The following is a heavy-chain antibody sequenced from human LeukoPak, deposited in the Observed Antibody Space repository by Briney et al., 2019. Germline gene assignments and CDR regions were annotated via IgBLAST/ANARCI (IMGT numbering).Heavy chain of an antibody. Sequence: PSETLSLTSAVYGGSFSGYYWSWIRQPPGKGLEWIGEINHSGSTNYNPSLKSRVTISVDTSKNQFSLKLSSVTAADTAVYYCARLLYYGSGSPEGYWGQGTLVTVSS. CDR3: ARLLYYGSGSPEGY. J-gene: IGHJ4*02. CDR1: GGSFSGYY. D-gene: IGHD3-10*01. V-gene: IGHV4-34*01. CDR2: INHSGST.